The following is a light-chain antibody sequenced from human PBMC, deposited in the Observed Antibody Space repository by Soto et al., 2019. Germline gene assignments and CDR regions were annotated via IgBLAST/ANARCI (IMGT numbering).Light chain of an antibody. CDR3: SSYTTVRTLV. V-gene: IGLV2-18*02. J-gene: IGLJ3*02. CDR1: STDFVSYNR. CDR2: ESS. Sequence: QSALTQPPSVSGSPGQSVTISCTGTSTDFVSYNRVSWYQQPPGTAPTLIIYESSNRPSGVPDRFSGSKSGNTASLTISGLHAADEADYYCSSYTTVRTLVFGEGTKVTVL.